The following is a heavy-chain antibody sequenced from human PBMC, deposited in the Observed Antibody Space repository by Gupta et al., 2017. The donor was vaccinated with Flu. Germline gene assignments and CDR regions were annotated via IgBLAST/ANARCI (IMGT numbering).Heavy chain of an antibody. J-gene: IGHJ4*02. CDR2: ISYDGSNK. D-gene: IGHD5-18*01. Sequence: QVQLVESGGGVVQPGRSLGLSCAASGFTFSSYGMHWVRQAPGKRLEWVAVISYDGSNKYYADSVKGRFTISRDNSKNTLYLQMNSLRAEDTAVYYCAKEIQLWQQNTQNDYWGQGTLVTVSS. CDR1: GFTFSSYG. CDR3: AKEIQLWQQNTQNDY. V-gene: IGHV3-30*18.